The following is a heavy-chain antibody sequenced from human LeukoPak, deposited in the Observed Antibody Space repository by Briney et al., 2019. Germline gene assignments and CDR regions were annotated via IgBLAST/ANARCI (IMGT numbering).Heavy chain of an antibody. CDR1: GYTFTSYD. D-gene: IGHD6-13*01. CDR3: ARGRYSSSWYLSPYYYYMDV. J-gene: IGHJ6*03. CDR2: MNPNSGNT. V-gene: IGHV1-8*03. Sequence: ASVKVSCKASGYTFTSYDINWVRQATGQGLEWMGWMNPNSGNTGYAQRFQGRVTITRNTSISTAYMELSSLRSEDTAVYYCARGRYSSSWYLSPYYYYMDVWGKGTTVTVSS.